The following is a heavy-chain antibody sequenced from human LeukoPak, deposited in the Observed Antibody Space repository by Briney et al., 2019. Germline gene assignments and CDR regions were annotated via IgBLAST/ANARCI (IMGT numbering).Heavy chain of an antibody. V-gene: IGHV4-59*01. D-gene: IGHD6-13*01. Sequence: PSETLSLTCTVSGGSISSYHWSWIRQPPGKGLEWIGYIYYSGSTNYNPSLKSRVTISVDTSKNQFSLKLSSVTAADTAVYYCARVSAAAGYYYYYYGMDVWGKGTTVTVSS. CDR2: IYYSGST. J-gene: IGHJ6*04. CDR1: GGSISSYH. CDR3: ARVSAAAGYYYYYYGMDV.